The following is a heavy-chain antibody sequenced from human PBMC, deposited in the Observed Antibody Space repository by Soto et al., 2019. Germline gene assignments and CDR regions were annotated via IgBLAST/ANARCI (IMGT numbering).Heavy chain of an antibody. J-gene: IGHJ4*02. CDR1: GGRFSNFG. CDR2: IVPVFGRP. CDR3: AREGSGYNF. Sequence: SVQVSCTPSGGRFSNFGISWVRQAPGQGLEWMGGIVPVFGRPNYAQRFRGRLTTTADESTSTGYMELISLRSDDTAVYYCAREGSGYNFWGQGTQVTVSS. D-gene: IGHD5-12*01. V-gene: IGHV1-69*13.